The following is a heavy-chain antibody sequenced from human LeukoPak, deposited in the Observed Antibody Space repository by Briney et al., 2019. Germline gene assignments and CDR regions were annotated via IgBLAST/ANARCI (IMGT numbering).Heavy chain of an antibody. V-gene: IGHV3-7*01. J-gene: IGHJ4*02. Sequence: GGSLRLSCTASGFIFNDFWMSWVRQAPGEGLEWVANIRQDGGAKNYVDSVKGRFTISRDNAKKSLYLQMNSLRAEDTAVYYCAPHQIAVTGNWGRGTLVTVSS. CDR1: GFIFNDFW. CDR2: IRQDGGAK. CDR3: APHQIAVTGN. D-gene: IGHD6-19*01.